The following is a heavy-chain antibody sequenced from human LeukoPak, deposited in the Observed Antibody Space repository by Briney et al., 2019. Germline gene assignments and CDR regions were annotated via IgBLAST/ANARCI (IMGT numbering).Heavy chain of an antibody. CDR3: ARDRTAEFDY. D-gene: IGHD6-25*01. J-gene: IGHJ4*02. V-gene: IGHV4-59*01. CDR2: IFDSGNT. Sequence: PSETLSLTCTVSGDSISNYYWSWIRQPPGKGLEWIGYIFDSGNTKYNPSLGGRVTISADTSKNQFSLKLRSVTPADTAVYYCARDRTAEFDYWGQGTLVTVSS. CDR1: GDSISNYY.